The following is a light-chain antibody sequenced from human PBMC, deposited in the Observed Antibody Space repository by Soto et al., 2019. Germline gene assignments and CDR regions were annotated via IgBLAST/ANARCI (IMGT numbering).Light chain of an antibody. J-gene: IGKJ2*01. V-gene: IGKV1-27*01. CDR1: QGISNY. Sequence: DIQMTQSPSSLSATVGDSVTITCRASQGISNYLAWYQQKPGKVPKLLIYAASTLQSGVPSRFSGSGSGTDFTLTISSLQLEDVATYYCQKYNSAPHTFGQGTKLEIK. CDR2: AAS. CDR3: QKYNSAPHT.